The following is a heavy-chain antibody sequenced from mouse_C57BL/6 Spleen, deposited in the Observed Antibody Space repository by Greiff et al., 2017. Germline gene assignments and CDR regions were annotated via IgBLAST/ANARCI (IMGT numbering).Heavy chain of an antibody. D-gene: IGHD3-3*01. J-gene: IGHJ4*01. CDR2: IDPETGGT. V-gene: IGHV1-15*01. Sequence: VQLQQSGAELVRPGASVTLSCKASGYTFTDYEMHWVKQTPVHGLEWIGAIDPETGGTAYNQKFQGKAILTADKSSSTAYMELRSLTSEDSAVYYCTRGTDYAMDYWGQGTSVTVSS. CDR1: GYTFTDYE. CDR3: TRGTDYAMDY.